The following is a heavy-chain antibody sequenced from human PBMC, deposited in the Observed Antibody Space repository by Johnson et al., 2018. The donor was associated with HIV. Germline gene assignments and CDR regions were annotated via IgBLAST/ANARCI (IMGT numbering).Heavy chain of an antibody. D-gene: IGHD2-15*01. J-gene: IGHJ3*02. CDR2: IKSKTDGGTT. CDR3: TTDYSTPFVVVVAATHDAFDI. CDR1: GFTFSNAW. Sequence: EVQLVESGGGMVKPGGSLRLSCAASGFTFSNAWMSWVRQAPGKGLEWVGRIKSKTDGGTTDYAAPVKGRFTISRDDSKNTLYLQMNSLKTEDTSGYYCTTDYSTPFVVVVAATHDAFDIWGQGTMVTVSS. V-gene: IGHV3-15*01.